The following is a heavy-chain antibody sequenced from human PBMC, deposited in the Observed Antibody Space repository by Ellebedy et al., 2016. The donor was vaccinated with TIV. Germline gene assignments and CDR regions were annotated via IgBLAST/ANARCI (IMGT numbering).Heavy chain of an antibody. CDR2: IRSNSATM. Sequence: GESLKIPCAASGFTFSSYSMNWVRQAPGKGLEWVSYIRSNSATMYYADSVKGRFTISRDNAKNSLYLQMNSLRDEDTAVYYCARGGAGYNSDYFDYWGQGTLVTVSS. J-gene: IGHJ4*02. V-gene: IGHV3-48*02. CDR3: ARGGAGYNSDYFDY. CDR1: GFTFSSYS. D-gene: IGHD5-24*01.